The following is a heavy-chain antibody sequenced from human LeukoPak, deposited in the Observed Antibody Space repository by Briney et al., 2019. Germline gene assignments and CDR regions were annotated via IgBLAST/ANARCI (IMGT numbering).Heavy chain of an antibody. J-gene: IGHJ4*02. D-gene: IGHD6-13*01. V-gene: IGHV1-8*01. CDR3: ARGVAAGYDY. CDR1: GHTFTSYH. CDR2: MSPNSGDT. Sequence: ASVKVSCKASGHTFTSYHINWVRQATGQGLEWMGWMSPNSGDTGFAQKFQGRVTMTRNTSITTAYMELSSLRSDDTAIYYCARGVAAGYDYWGQGTLVTV.